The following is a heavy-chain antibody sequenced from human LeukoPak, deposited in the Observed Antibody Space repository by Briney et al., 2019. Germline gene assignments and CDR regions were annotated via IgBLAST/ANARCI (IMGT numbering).Heavy chain of an antibody. D-gene: IGHD6-13*01. Sequence: SETLSLTCTVSGYSISSGYYWGWIRQPPGKGLEWIGTIYPSGSTYYNPSLKSRVTISVDTSKNQFSLKLSSVTAADTAVFYCAREERDGSWYVEGDYWGQGVLVTVSS. CDR3: AREERDGSWYVEGDY. J-gene: IGHJ4*02. CDR1: GYSISSGYY. CDR2: IYPSGST. V-gene: IGHV4-38-2*02.